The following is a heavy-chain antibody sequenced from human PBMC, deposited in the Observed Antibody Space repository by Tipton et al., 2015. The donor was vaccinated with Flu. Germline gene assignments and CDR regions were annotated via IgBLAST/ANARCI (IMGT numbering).Heavy chain of an antibody. J-gene: IGHJ3*01. V-gene: IGHV1-2*02. CDR1: GYTFTGYF. CDR2: INPNSGGT. Sequence: QLVQSGAEVKKPGASVKVSCKASGYTFTGYFVHWVRQAPGQGLEWMGWINPNSGGTNYAQEFQGRVTMTRDTSVSTAYMELSRLRSDDTAVYYCAGEVKLGISAFDLWGQGNMVTVSS. D-gene: IGHD7-27*01. CDR3: AGEVKLGISAFDL.